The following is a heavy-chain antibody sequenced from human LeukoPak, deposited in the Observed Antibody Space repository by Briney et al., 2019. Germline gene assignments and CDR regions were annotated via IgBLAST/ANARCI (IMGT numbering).Heavy chain of an antibody. Sequence: SETLSLTCAVAGGSISSSSYYWGWIRQPPGKGLECIGSIYYSGSTYYNPSLKSRVTISVDTSKNQFSLKLSSVTAADTAVYYCARELFRARGLFDYWGQGTLVTVSS. V-gene: IGHV4-39*07. J-gene: IGHJ4*02. CDR3: ARELFRARGLFDY. CDR1: GGSISSSSYY. D-gene: IGHD3-10*01. CDR2: IYYSGST.